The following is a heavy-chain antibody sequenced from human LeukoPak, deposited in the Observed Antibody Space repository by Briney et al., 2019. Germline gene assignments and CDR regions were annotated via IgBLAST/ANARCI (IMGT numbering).Heavy chain of an antibody. CDR3: ARGYTYGHGAMFDY. J-gene: IGHJ4*01. CDR1: GGSISGANLY. V-gene: IGHV4-61*02. D-gene: IGHD5-18*01. Sequence: PSETLSLTCTVSGGSISGANLYWTWIRQPAGKGLEWIGRVHSGGSTDFNPSLKSRVLISLDTSKNQFSLRLSSVTAADTAVYYCARGYTYGHGAMFDYWGQGTLVTVPP. CDR2: VHSGGST.